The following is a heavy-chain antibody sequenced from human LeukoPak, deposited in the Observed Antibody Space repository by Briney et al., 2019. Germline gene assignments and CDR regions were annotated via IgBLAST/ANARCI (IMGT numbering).Heavy chain of an antibody. V-gene: IGHV4-59*08. CDR1: GGSISSYY. CDR3: ARHAPGPNWFDP. D-gene: IGHD1-1*01. Sequence: PSETLSLTCTVSGGSISSYYWSWIRQPPGKGLEWIGYIYYSGSTNYNPSLKSRVTISVDTSKNQLSLKLSSVTAADTAVYYCARHAPGPNWFDPWGQGTLVTVSS. J-gene: IGHJ5*02. CDR2: IYYSGST.